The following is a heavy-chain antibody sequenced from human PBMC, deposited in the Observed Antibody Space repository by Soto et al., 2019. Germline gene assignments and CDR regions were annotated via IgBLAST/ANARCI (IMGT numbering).Heavy chain of an antibody. J-gene: IGHJ4*02. V-gene: IGHV1-18*01. CDR1: GYTFITYG. CDR3: ARDTSHYFDH. CDR2: LTPYNGKT. D-gene: IGHD2-2*01. Sequence: GASVKFSCKASGYTFITYGVTWVRQAPGQGLEWMGWLTPYNGKTHYAQKFQDRVTMTTDTAATTAYMELRSLTSDDSAMYFCARDTSHYFDHWGQGTLVTVSS.